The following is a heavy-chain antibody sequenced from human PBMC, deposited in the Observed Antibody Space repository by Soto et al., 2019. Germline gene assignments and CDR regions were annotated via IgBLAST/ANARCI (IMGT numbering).Heavy chain of an antibody. CDR1: GYSFTSYW. V-gene: IGHV5-51*01. CDR3: ASGSGYSSGWYFLSPPDVPS. J-gene: IGHJ5*02. Sequence: GESLKISCKGSGYSFTSYWIGWVRQMPGKGLEWMGIIYPGDSDTRYSPSFQGQVTISADKSISTAYLQWSSLKASDTAMYYCASGSGYSSGWYFLSPPDVPSWGQGTLVTVSS. CDR2: IYPGDSDT. D-gene: IGHD6-19*01.